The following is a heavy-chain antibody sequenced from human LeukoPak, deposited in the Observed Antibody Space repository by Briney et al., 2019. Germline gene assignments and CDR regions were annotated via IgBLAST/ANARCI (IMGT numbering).Heavy chain of an antibody. CDR3: ARSITMVRGVFDY. D-gene: IGHD3-10*01. CDR2: IYPGDSDT. J-gene: IGHJ4*02. CDR1: GYSFSNYW. V-gene: IGHV5-51*01. Sequence: KHGESLKIPCKASGYSFSNYWIAWVRQMPGKGLEWMGIIYPGDSDTRYSPSFQGQVTISADKSISTAYLQWSSLKASDTAMYYCARSITMVRGVFDYWGQGTLVTVSS.